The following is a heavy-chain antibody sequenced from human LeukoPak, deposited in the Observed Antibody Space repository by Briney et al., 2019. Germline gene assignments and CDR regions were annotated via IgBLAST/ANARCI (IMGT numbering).Heavy chain of an antibody. V-gene: IGHV1-2*02. D-gene: IGHD3-10*01. Sequence: ASVKVSCKASGYTFSGYYLHWVRQAPGQGLEWMGWINPNSGGTNSAQKFQGRVTMTRDTSIITAYMELSRLRSDDTAVYFCARQLYDSGSYYAPMDVWGKGTTVTISS. CDR2: INPNSGGT. CDR1: GYTFSGYY. CDR3: ARQLYDSGSYYAPMDV. J-gene: IGHJ6*03.